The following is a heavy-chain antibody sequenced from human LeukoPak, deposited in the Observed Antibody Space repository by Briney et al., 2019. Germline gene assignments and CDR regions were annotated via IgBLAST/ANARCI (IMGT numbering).Heavy chain of an antibody. J-gene: IGHJ5*02. CDR2: IRSKAYGGTT. Sequence: PGGSLRLPCAASGLTFSSAWMTWVRLAPGRGLEWVGRIRSKAYGGTTDYAEPVKGRFIISRDDSENTVYLQMNSLKTEDTGDYYCTTVGVYYYDHWGQGTRVTVSS. CDR1: GLTFSSAW. CDR3: TTVGVYYYDH. V-gene: IGHV3-15*01. D-gene: IGHD3-10*01.